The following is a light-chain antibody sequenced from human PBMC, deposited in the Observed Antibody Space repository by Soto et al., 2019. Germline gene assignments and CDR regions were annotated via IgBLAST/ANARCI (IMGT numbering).Light chain of an antibody. J-gene: IGLJ2*01. V-gene: IGLV2-11*01. CDR3: CSYAGSVV. CDR1: SSDVGDYNY. CDR2: NVS. Sequence: QSALTQPRSVSGSPGQSVTISCTGTSSDVGDYNYVSWYQQHPGKAPKLMIYNVSKRPSGVPDRFSGSKSGNTASLTISGLQAEDEADYYCCSYAGSVVSGGGTKLTVL.